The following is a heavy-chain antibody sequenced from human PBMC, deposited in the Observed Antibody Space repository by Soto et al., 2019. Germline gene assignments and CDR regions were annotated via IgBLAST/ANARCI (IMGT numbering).Heavy chain of an antibody. J-gene: IGHJ4*02. Sequence: GGSLRLSCAASGFTFSSYSMNWVRQAPGKGLEWVSSISSSSGHIYYADSLKGRFTISRDNAKNSLYLQMNSLRAEDTAVYYCTKHWLATREFDHWGQGTLVTVSS. CDR3: TKHWLATREFDH. CDR2: ISSSSGHI. V-gene: IGHV3-21*01. D-gene: IGHD1-26*01. CDR1: GFTFSSYS.